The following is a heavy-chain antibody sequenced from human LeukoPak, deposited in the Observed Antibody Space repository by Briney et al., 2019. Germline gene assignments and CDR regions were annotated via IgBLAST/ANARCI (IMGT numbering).Heavy chain of an antibody. V-gene: IGHV3-9*01. D-gene: IGHD1-26*01. CDR2: ISWNSGSI. CDR1: GFTFDDYA. Sequence: GRSLRLSCAASGFTFDDYAMHWVRQAPGKGLEWVSGISWNSGSIGYADSVKGRFTISRDNAKNSLYLQMNSLRAEDTALYYCAKDRYYKGGAIDYWGQGTLVTVSS. CDR3: AKDRYYKGGAIDY. J-gene: IGHJ4*02.